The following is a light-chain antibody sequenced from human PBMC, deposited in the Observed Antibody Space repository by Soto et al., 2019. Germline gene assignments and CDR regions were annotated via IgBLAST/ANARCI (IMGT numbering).Light chain of an antibody. V-gene: IGKV1-27*01. Sequence: DIQMTQSPSSLSASVGDRVTMTCRASQDIRNYVAWYQQKPGEVPKLLIYAASTLPSGVPARFSGGGFGTDFTLTISSLRPEDVATYYCQRYHSALLTFGPGTKVDLK. CDR3: QRYHSALLT. CDR1: QDIRNY. CDR2: AAS. J-gene: IGKJ3*01.